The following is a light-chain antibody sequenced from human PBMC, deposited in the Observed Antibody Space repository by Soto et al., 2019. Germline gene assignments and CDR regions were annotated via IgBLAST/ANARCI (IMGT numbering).Light chain of an antibody. CDR3: SSYTSSSTLGV. CDR1: SSDVGGYNY. J-gene: IGLJ3*02. V-gene: IGLV2-14*01. CDR2: DVS. Sequence: QSALTQPASVSGSPGQSITISCTGTSSDVGGYNYVSWYQQHPGKAPKLMIYDVSNRPSGVSNRFSGSKSGNTASLTISGLQAEDEADYYRSSYTSSSTLGVFGGGIKVTVL.